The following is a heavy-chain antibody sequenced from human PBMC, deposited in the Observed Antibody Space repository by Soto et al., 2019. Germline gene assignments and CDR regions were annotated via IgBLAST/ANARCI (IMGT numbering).Heavy chain of an antibody. CDR2: ISGSGGST. CDR1: GFTFSSYA. D-gene: IGHD3-3*01. Sequence: GGSLRLSCAASGFTFSSYAMSWVRQAPGKGLEWVSAISGSGGSTYYADSVKGRFTISRDNSKNTLYLQMNSLRAEDTAVYYCAKDRVIFGVVTSNYFDYWGQGTLVTVSS. V-gene: IGHV3-23*01. J-gene: IGHJ4*02. CDR3: AKDRVIFGVVTSNYFDY.